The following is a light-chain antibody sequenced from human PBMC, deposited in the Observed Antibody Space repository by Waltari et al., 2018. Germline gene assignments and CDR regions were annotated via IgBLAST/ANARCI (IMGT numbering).Light chain of an antibody. V-gene: IGLV2-14*03. CDR2: DVS. J-gene: IGLJ2*01. Sequence: HSALTQPASVSGSPGQSITISCTGTSSDVGGYNSVSWYQHNPGKAPKLMIYDVSNRPSGISHRFSGSKSANTASLTISGLQAEDEADYYCSSYTITTVVFGGGTKVTVL. CDR1: SSDVGGYNS. CDR3: SSYTITTVV.